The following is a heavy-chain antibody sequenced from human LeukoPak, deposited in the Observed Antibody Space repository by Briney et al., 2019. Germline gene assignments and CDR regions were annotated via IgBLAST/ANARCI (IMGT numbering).Heavy chain of an antibody. V-gene: IGHV4-34*01. CDR1: GGSFSGYY. D-gene: IGHD2-8*01. Sequence: SETLSLTCAIYGGSFSGYYWSWIRQPPGKGLEWIGEINHSGSTNYNPSLKSRVTISVDTSKNQFSLKLSSVTAADTAVYYCARGARIVLMVYAPGDYWGQGTLVTVSS. CDR3: ARGARIVLMVYAPGDY. J-gene: IGHJ4*02. CDR2: INHSGST.